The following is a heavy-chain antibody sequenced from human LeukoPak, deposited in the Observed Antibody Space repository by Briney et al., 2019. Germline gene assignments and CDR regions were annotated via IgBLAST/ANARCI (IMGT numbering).Heavy chain of an antibody. Sequence: GGSLRLSCAASGFTFSSYSMNWVRQAPGKGLEWVSYISSSSSTIYYADSVKGRFTISRDNAKNSLYLQMNSLRAEDTAVYYCARVADCSSTSCYFSREYFDYWGQGTLVTVSS. CDR1: GFTFSSYS. D-gene: IGHD2-2*01. J-gene: IGHJ4*02. CDR2: ISSSSSTI. CDR3: ARVADCSSTSCYFSREYFDY. V-gene: IGHV3-48*04.